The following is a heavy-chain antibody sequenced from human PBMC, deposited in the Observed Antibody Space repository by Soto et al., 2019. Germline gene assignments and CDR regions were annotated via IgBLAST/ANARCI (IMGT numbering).Heavy chain of an antibody. V-gene: IGHV6-1*01. CDR1: GDSVSSNSAA. CDR2: TYYRSKWYN. CDR3: ARDPGERMTTVTSYAFDI. J-gene: IGHJ3*02. Sequence: KQSQTLSLTCAISGDSVSSNSAAWNWIRQSPSRGLEWLGRTYYRSKWYNDYAVSVKSRITINPDTSKNQFSLQLNSVTPEDTAVYYCARDPGERMTTVTSYAFDIWGQGTMVTVSS. D-gene: IGHD4-17*01.